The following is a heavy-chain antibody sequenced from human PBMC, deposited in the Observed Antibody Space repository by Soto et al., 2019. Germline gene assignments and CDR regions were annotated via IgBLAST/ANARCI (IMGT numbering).Heavy chain of an antibody. CDR1: GYIFSANY. Sequence: ASVKVSCKASGYIFSANYIHWVRQAPGQGLEWLGWINPHSGATNYAQKFLGRVTMSADTSASTAYMDLARLKSDDTAVYYCVRAHGLGFSDWFDPWGRGTLVTVSS. CDR2: INPHSGAT. D-gene: IGHD3-10*01. V-gene: IGHV1-2*02. J-gene: IGHJ5*02. CDR3: VRAHGLGFSDWFDP.